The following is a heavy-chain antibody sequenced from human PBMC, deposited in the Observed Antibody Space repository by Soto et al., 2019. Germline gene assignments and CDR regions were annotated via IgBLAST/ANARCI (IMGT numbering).Heavy chain of an antibody. Sequence: QVQLQESGPGLVKPSQTLSLTCTVSGGSISSGGYYWSWIRQHPGKGLEWIGYIYYSGSTYYNPSLKSRVTISVDTSKNQFSMKLSSVTAADTAVYYCARGASIAARPFDYWGQGTLVTVSS. CDR3: ARGASIAARPFDY. V-gene: IGHV4-31*03. CDR1: GGSISSGGYY. CDR2: IYYSGST. D-gene: IGHD6-6*01. J-gene: IGHJ4*02.